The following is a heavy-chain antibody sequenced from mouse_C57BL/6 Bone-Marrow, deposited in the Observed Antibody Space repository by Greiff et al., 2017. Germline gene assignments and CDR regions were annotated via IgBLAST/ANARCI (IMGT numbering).Heavy chain of an antibody. V-gene: IGHV5-6*01. J-gene: IGHJ3*01. CDR1: GFTFSSYG. Sequence: EVKLVESGGDLVKPGGSLKLSCAASGFTFSSYGMSWVRQTPDKRLEWVATISSGGSCTYYPDSVKGRFTISRDNAKNTLYQQMSSLKSEETAVYYCAREDIYNVMAYWGQGTLVTVSA. D-gene: IGHD2-1*01. CDR3: AREDIYNVMAY. CDR2: ISSGGSCT.